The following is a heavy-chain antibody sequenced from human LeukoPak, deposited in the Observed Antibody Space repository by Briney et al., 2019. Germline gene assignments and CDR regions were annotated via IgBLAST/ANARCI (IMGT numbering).Heavy chain of an antibody. CDR2: IYHSGST. J-gene: IGHJ6*03. V-gene: IGHV4-38-2*01. Sequence: SETLSLTCAVSGYSISSGYYWGWIRQPPGKGLEWIGSIYHSGSTYYNPSLKSRVTISVDTSKNQFSLKLSSVTAADTAVYYCARQHDSYYYYYIDVWGSGTTVTVSS. CDR3: ARQHDSYYYYYIDV. CDR1: GYSISSGYY.